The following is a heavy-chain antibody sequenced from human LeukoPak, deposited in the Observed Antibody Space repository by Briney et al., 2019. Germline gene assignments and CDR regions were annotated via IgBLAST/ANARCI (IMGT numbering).Heavy chain of an antibody. CDR3: ARYSSIWAKDYYYYYGMDV. V-gene: IGHV1-69*04. D-gene: IGHD6-13*01. CDR1: GGTFSSSV. J-gene: IGHJ6*02. CDR2: IIPILGIT. Sequence: SVKVSCKASGGTFSSSVISWVRQAPGQGLEWMGRIIPILGITNYAQKFQGRVTITADTSTSTVYMELSSLTSEDTAVYYCARYSSIWAKDYYYYYGMDVWGQGTTVTVSS.